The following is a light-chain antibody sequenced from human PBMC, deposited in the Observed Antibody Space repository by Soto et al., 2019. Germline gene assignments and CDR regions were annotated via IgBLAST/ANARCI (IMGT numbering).Light chain of an antibody. CDR3: CSFTSSNTHV. CDR1: SSDFGNYNL. Sequence: QSALTQPASVSGSPGQSITISCTGTSSDFGNYNLVSWYQQHPGKVPKLILFEVNTRPSGVSGRFSGSKSGNTASLTISGLQAEDEDDYYCCSFTSSNTHVFGTGTKLTVL. CDR2: EVN. J-gene: IGLJ1*01. V-gene: IGLV2-23*02.